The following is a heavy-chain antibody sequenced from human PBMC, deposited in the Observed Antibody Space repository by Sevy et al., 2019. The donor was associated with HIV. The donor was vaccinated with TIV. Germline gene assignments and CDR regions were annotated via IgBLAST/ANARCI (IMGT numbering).Heavy chain of an antibody. Sequence: SETLSLTCTVSGGSITSLYWNWIRQPPGKGLEWIANIYYNGHINYNPSLKSRVTLSLDTSKNQFSLRLSSVTAADTALYYCAGENAWGRGYSWGQGTLVTVS. D-gene: IGHD1-26*01. V-gene: IGHV4-59*08. CDR3: AGENAWGRGYS. J-gene: IGHJ4*02. CDR2: IYYNGHI. CDR1: GGSITSLY.